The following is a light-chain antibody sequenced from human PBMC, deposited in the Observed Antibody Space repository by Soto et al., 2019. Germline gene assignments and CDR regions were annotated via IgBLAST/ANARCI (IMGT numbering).Light chain of an antibody. V-gene: IGLV6-57*01. CDR2: EDN. Sequence: NFMLTQPHSVSESPGKTVTISCTRSSGSIGSSYVQWYQQRPGSSPTTVIFEDNQRPTGVPVRFSGSIDSSSNSASLVISGLRTEYEAYYYCQSYDTRSPLVFGGGTKVTVL. CDR3: QSYDTRSPLV. J-gene: IGLJ3*02. CDR1: SGSIGSSY.